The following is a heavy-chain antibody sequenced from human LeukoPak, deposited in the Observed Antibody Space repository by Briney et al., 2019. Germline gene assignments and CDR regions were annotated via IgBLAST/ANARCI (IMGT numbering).Heavy chain of an antibody. V-gene: IGHV3-73*01. J-gene: IGHJ4*02. CDR3: SRLSPDGYNPFDFDY. CDR1: GFSSSGSA. D-gene: IGHD5-24*01. Sequence: GGSLRLSCAASGFSSSGSAMHWVRQASGKGLEWVGRIRSKANSFTTTYAASVKGRFTISRDDSKNTAYLQMNSLKTEDTAVYYCSRLSPDGYNPFDFDYWGQGTLVTVSS. CDR2: IRSKANSFTT.